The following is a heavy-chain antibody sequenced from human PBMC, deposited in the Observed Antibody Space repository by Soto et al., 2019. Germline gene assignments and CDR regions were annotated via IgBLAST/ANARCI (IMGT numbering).Heavy chain of an antibody. CDR2: INTYNGKT. CDR3: ARDQYAVGGDF. CDR1: GYTFTDYG. D-gene: IGHD1-26*01. J-gene: IGHJ4*02. V-gene: IGHV1-18*01. Sequence: QVQLVQSGVEVKKPGASVKVSCKASGYTFTDYGVSWVRQAPGQGLEWMGWINTYNGKTNYAQKVQGRVTMTTDTSAATAYMELRSLKSDYTAVYYCARDQYAVGGDFWGLGTLVTVSS.